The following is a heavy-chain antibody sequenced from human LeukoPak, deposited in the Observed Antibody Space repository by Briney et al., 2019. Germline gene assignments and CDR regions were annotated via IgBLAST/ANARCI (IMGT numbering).Heavy chain of an antibody. CDR3: ARVRGTQSGYVDY. CDR1: GGSISSYY. J-gene: IGHJ4*02. Sequence: SETLSLTCTVSGGSISSYYWSWIRQPPGKGLEWIGCIYYSGSTNYNPSLKSRVSISVDTSKNQFSLKLSSVTAADTAVYYCARVRGTQSGYVDYWGQGTLVTVSS. D-gene: IGHD3-16*01. V-gene: IGHV4-59*01. CDR2: IYYSGST.